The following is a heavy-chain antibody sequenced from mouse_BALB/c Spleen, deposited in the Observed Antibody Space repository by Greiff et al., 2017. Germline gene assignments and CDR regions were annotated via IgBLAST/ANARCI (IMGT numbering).Heavy chain of an antibody. CDR2: IDPANGNT. CDR1: GFNIKDTY. V-gene: IGHV14-3*02. J-gene: IGHJ4*01. CDR3: ARSAYYYYGSSYDAMDY. Sequence: EVQLQQSGAELVKPGASVKLSCTASGFNIKDTYMHWVKQRPEQGLEWIGRIDPANGNTKYDPKFQGKATITADTSSNTAYLQLSSLTSEDTAVYYCARSAYYYYGSSYDAMDYWGQGTSVTVSS. D-gene: IGHD1-1*01.